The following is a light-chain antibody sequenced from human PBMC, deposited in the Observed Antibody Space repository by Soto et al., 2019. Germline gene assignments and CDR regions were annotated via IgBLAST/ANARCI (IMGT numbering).Light chain of an antibody. CDR2: GVS. CDR3: SSFTGSTTVI. Sequence: QSALTQPASVSGSPGQTITISCSGTSSDFNFYNYVSWYQHHPGKAPKLIIYGVSNRPSGVSSHFSGSKSGYTASLTISGLQPEDEADYYCSSFTGSTTVIFGGGTQLTVL. V-gene: IGLV2-14*01. J-gene: IGLJ2*01. CDR1: SSDFNFYNY.